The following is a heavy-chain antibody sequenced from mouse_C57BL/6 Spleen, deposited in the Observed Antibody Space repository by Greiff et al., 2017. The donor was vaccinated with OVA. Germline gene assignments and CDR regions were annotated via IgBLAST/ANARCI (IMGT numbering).Heavy chain of an antibody. CDR3: TRPIYYGNPYYAMDY. V-gene: IGHV1-15*01. Sequence: QVQLQQSGAELVRPGASVTLSCKASGYTFTDYEMHWVKQTPVHGLEWIGAIDPETGGTAYNQKFKGKAILTADKSSSTAYMELRSLTSEDSAVYYCTRPIYYGNPYYAMDYGGQGTSVTVSS. J-gene: IGHJ4*01. D-gene: IGHD2-1*01. CDR1: GYTFTDYE. CDR2: IDPETGGT.